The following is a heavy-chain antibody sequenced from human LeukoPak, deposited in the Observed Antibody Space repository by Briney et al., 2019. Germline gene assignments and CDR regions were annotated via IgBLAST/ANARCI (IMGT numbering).Heavy chain of an antibody. D-gene: IGHD3-10*01. J-gene: IGHJ4*02. CDR3: AKNGPGLDYFDY. CDR1: GFTFSSYW. V-gene: IGHV3-74*01. Sequence: GGSLRLSCAASGFTFSSYWMHWVRQAPGKGLVWVSRINSDGSDTTYADSVKGRFTISRDNAKNTLYLHMNSLRAEDTAVYYCAKNGPGLDYFDYWGQGTLVTVSS. CDR2: INSDGSDT.